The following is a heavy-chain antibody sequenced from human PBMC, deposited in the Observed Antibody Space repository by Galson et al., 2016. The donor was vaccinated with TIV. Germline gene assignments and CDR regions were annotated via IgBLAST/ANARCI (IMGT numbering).Heavy chain of an antibody. CDR1: GDSVSSNSAT. J-gene: IGHJ4*02. D-gene: IGHD6-13*01. Sequence: CAISGDSVSSNSATWNWFRQSPSSGLEWLGRTYYRSKWFNEYAAPVRSRMTIIPDTANNQFSLHLNSVTPEDTALYYCSRLVGNSWLDDWGQGTLVTVSS. CDR3: SRLVGNSWLDD. CDR2: TYYRSKWFN. V-gene: IGHV6-1*01.